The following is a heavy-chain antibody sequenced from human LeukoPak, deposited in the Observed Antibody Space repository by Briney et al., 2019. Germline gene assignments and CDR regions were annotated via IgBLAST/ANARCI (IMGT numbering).Heavy chain of an antibody. D-gene: IGHD5-18*01. CDR3: ARVIYSYGFATYFDY. CDR1: GGSFSGYY. J-gene: IGHJ4*02. V-gene: IGHV4-34*01. Sequence: SETLSLTCAVYGGSFSGYYWSWIRQPPGKGLEWIGEINHSGSTNYNPSLKSRVTISVDTYKNQFSLNLSSVTAADTSVYYCARVIYSYGFATYFDYWGQGTLVTVSS. CDR2: INHSGST.